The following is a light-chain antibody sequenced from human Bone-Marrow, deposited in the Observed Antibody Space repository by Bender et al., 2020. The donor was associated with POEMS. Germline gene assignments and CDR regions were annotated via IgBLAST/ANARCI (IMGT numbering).Light chain of an antibody. CDR3: QSYDNSLGGWV. J-gene: IGLJ3*02. V-gene: IGLV3-21*03. Sequence: SNVLTQPPSVSVAPGKTASITCGGDNIGSKTVHWYKQKPGQAPILVVYDDSDRPSGIPERFSGSKSGTSASLAITGLQAEDEGDYYCQSYDNSLGGWVFGGGTKLTVL. CDR1: NIGSKT. CDR2: DDS.